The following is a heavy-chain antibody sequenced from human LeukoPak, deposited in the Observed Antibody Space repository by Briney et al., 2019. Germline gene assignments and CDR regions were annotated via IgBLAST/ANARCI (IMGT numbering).Heavy chain of an antibody. D-gene: IGHD3-3*01. CDR2: INPNSGGT. J-gene: IGHJ4*02. V-gene: IGHV1-2*02. CDR1: GYTFTGYY. CDR3: ASTFGVVIGTSADY. Sequence: ASVKVSCKASGYTFTGYYMHWVRQAPGQGLEWMGWINPNSGGTNYAQKFQGRVTMTRDTSISTAYMELSRLRSDDTAVYYCASTFGVVIGTSADYWGQGTLVTVSS.